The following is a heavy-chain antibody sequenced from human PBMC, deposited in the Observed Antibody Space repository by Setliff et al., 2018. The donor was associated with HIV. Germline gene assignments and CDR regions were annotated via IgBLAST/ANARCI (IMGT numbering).Heavy chain of an antibody. CDR1: GGSISSGSYY. Sequence: SETLSLTCTVSGGSISSGSYYWSWIRQPAGKGLEWIGQIHTSGSTNYNPSLESRVIILVDTSKNQFSLKLTSVNAADTGMYYCARRTFGSGRIDPWGQGTQVTVA. V-gene: IGHV4-61*09. J-gene: IGHJ5*02. CDR2: IHTSGST. D-gene: IGHD1-26*01. CDR3: ARRTFGSGRIDP.